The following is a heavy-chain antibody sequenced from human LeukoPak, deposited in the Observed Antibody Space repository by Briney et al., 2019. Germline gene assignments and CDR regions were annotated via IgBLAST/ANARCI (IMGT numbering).Heavy chain of an antibody. V-gene: IGHV3-23*01. CDR1: GFTFSTFA. J-gene: IGHJ5*02. Sequence: GGSLRLSCAASGFTFSTFAMTWVRQGPGKGLEWVSSIDGSGAGTYYADSVKGRFSISRDNSKSTLYLQMYSLTAGVTAVYYCAKGEGYNNLDWFDPWGQGTLVTVSS. CDR2: IDGSGAGT. D-gene: IGHD5-24*01. CDR3: AKGEGYNNLDWFDP.